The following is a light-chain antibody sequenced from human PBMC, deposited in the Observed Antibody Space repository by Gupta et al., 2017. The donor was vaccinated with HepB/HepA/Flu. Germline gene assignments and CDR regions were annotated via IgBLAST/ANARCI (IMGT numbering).Light chain of an antibody. Sequence: QTVLTQPPSASGPPMQRVTISCSGSSSNVGRDNVYWYQQLPGTAPKLLIYNDGQRPSGVPERFSGSKSGTSASLTISGLRAEDEADYYCSAWDNSLSGYVFGSGTWFTVL. CDR3: SAWDNSLSGYV. CDR2: NDG. J-gene: IGLJ1*01. V-gene: IGLV1-47*02. CDR1: SSNVGRDN.